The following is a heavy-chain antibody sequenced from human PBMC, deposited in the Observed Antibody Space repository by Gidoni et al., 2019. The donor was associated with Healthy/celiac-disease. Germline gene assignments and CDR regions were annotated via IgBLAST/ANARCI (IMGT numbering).Heavy chain of an antibody. V-gene: IGHV3-21*01. D-gene: IGHD6-19*01. CDR2: ISSSSSYI. Sequence: VQLGESGGGLVKPGGSLRRSCAASGFSFSSYSMNWVRQAPGKGLEWVSSISSSSSYIYYADSVKGRFTISRDNAKNSLYLQMNSLRAEDTAVYYCARGISIAVAGTLDYWGQGTLVTVSS. CDR3: ARGISIAVAGTLDY. J-gene: IGHJ4*02. CDR1: GFSFSSYS.